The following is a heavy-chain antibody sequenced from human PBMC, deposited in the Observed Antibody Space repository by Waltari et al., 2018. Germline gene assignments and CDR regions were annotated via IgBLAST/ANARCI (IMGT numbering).Heavy chain of an antibody. D-gene: IGHD2-15*01. CDR1: GGSISSGDYY. Sequence: QVQLQESGPGLVKPSQTLSLTCTVSGGSISSGDYYWSWIRQPPGKGLEWIGYIYYRGSTYSNPSLKSRVTISVDTSKNQFSLKLSSVTAADTAVYYCARAVVVVTPPADAFDIWGQGTMVTVSS. CDR3: ARAVVVVTPPADAFDI. CDR2: IYYRGST. V-gene: IGHV4-30-4*08. J-gene: IGHJ3*02.